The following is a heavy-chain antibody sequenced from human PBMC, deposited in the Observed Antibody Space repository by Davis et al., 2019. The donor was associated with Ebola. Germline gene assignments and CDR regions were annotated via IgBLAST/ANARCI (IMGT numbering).Heavy chain of an antibody. V-gene: IGHV2-70*01. CDR2: IDWDDDK. Sequence: SGPTLVTPTQTLTLTCPFSVFSLSTSGMCVSWIRQPPGKALEWLALIDWDDDKYYSTSLKTRLTISKDTSKNQVVLTMTNMDPVDTATYYCARMTPDCIWGSYDYWGQGTLVTVSS. J-gene: IGHJ4*02. D-gene: IGHD3-16*01. CDR1: VFSLSTSGMC. CDR3: ARMTPDCIWGSYDY.